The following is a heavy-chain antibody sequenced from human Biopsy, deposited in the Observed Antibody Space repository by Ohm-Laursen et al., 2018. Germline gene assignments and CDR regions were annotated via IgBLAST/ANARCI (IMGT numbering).Heavy chain of an antibody. CDR3: ARVGAGAPSIDYFDY. CDR1: GGSFGSFF. J-gene: IGHJ4*02. CDR2: IYYSGST. Sequence: SDTLSLTCTVSGGSFGSFFWSWIRQPPGKGLEWIGYIYYSGSTNYNPSLRSRVTISVDRSKNQFSLELSSVTAADTAVYYCARVGAGAPSIDYFDYWGQGTLVTVSS. D-gene: IGHD1-26*01. V-gene: IGHV4-59*07.